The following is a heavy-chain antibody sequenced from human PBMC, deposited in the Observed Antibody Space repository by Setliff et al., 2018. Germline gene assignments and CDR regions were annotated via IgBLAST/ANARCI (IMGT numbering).Heavy chain of an antibody. CDR3: ARGANYAMDV. J-gene: IGHJ6*02. CDR1: GYTFTTYS. CDR2: ISAGNGST. Sequence: ASVKVSCKASGYTFTTYSMYWVRQAPGQSLEWMGWISAGNGSTKYSQKFQGRVTITRDTSASTAYMELSSLRSEDTAVYYCARGANYAMDVWGQGTTVTVSS. D-gene: IGHD5-12*01. V-gene: IGHV1-3*01.